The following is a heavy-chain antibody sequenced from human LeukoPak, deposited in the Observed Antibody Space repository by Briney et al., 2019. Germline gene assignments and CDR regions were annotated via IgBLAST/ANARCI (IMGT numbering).Heavy chain of an antibody. CDR1: GYTFTNYY. D-gene: IGHD1-26*01. Sequence: VASVKVSCKTSGYTFTNYYMHWVRQAPGQGLEWMGIINPSGSSTSYAQKFQGRVTLTRDTSTSTVYMGLSSLRSEDTAVYYCARDVVGAIDYWGQGTLVTVSS. V-gene: IGHV1-46*01. CDR2: INPSGSST. J-gene: IGHJ4*02. CDR3: ARDVVGAIDY.